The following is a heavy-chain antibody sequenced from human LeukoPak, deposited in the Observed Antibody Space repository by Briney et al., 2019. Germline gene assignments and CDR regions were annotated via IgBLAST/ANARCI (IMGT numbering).Heavy chain of an antibody. D-gene: IGHD2-2*01. CDR1: GYTFTGYY. Sequence: ASVKVSCKASGYTFTGYYMHWVRQAPGQGLAWMGWINPNSGGTNYAQKFQGRVTMTRDTSISTAYMELSRLRSDDTAVYYCARGYCSSTSCYFTFDYWGQGTLVTVSS. CDR3: ARGYCSSTSCYFTFDY. V-gene: IGHV1-2*02. CDR2: INPNSGGT. J-gene: IGHJ4*02.